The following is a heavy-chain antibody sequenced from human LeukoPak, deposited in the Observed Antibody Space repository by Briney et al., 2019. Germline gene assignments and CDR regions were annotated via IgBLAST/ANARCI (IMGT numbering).Heavy chain of an antibody. CDR3: AREIVATIGFDY. CDR1: GFTFSRSA. CDR2: ISYDGSNI. J-gene: IGHJ4*02. D-gene: IGHD5-12*01. Sequence: GGSLRLSCAASGFTFSRSAMHWVRQAPGKGLEWVAVISYDGSNIYYADSVKGRFTISRDNSKNTLYLQMNSLRAEDTAVYYCAREIVATIGFDYWGQGTLVTVSS. V-gene: IGHV3-30*04.